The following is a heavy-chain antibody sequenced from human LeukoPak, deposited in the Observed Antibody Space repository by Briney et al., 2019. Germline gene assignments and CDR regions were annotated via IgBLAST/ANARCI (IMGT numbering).Heavy chain of an antibody. CDR2: INHSGST. CDR1: GGSFSGYY. CDR3: ARGRLEEGMIVEEDY. D-gene: IGHD3-22*01. V-gene: IGHV4-34*01. J-gene: IGHJ4*02. Sequence: SETLSLTCAVYGGSFSGYYWSWIRQPPGKGLEWIGEINHSGSTNYNPSLKSRVTISVDTSKNQFSLKLSSVTAADTVVYYCARGRLEEGMIVEEDYWGQGTLVTVSS.